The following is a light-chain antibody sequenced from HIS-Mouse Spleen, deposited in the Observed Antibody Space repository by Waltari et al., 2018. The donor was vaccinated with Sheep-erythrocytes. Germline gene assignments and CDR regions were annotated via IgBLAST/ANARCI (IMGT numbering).Light chain of an antibody. CDR2: EGS. CDR1: RSDVGSYNL. Sequence: QSALTQPASVSGSPGQSLTISCTGPRSDVGSYNLVSWYQQHPGKAPKLMIYEGSKRPSGVSNRFSGAKSGNTASLTISGLQAEDEADYYCCSYAGSSTPWVFGGGTKLTVL. V-gene: IGLV2-23*01. CDR3: CSYAGSSTPWV. J-gene: IGLJ3*02.